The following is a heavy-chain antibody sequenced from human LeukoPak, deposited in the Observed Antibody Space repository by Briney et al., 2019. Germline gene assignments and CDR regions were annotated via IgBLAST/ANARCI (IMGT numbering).Heavy chain of an antibody. D-gene: IGHD6-6*01. CDR1: GYTFTSYA. J-gene: IGHJ6*02. CDR3: AREITSSSSSDYYYGMDV. Sequence: ASVKVSCKPSGYTFTSYALSWVRQAPGQGLEGMGWISTYSGNTNYAQKLQGRITMTIETSTSTAYMELRSLRSDDTAVYYCAREITSSSSSDYYYGMDVWGQGTTVTVSS. V-gene: IGHV1-18*01. CDR2: ISTYSGNT.